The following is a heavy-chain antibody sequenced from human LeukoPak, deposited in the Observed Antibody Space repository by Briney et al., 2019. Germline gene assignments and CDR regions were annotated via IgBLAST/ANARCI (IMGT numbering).Heavy chain of an antibody. V-gene: IGHV3-48*03. J-gene: IGHJ5*02. CDR2: ISSSGSTI. CDR1: GFTFSSYE. Sequence: PVGSLRLSCAASGFTFSSYEMNWVRQAPGKGLEWVSYISSSGSTIYYADSVKGRFTISRDNAKNSLYLQMNSLRAEDTAVYYCARRRVQPAWFDPWGQGTLVTVSS. CDR3: ARRRVQPAWFDP.